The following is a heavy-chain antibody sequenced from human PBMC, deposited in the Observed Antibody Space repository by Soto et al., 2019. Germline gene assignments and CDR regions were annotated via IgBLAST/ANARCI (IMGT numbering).Heavy chain of an antibody. D-gene: IGHD2-21*02. CDR2: IDSAGRTT. J-gene: IGHJ4*02. CDR1: GFTFSSDC. Sequence: GGSLRLSCAASGFTFSSDCMHWFRQAPGKGLVWVSRIDSAGRTTTYADSVKGRFTISRDNAKNTLYLQMNGLRAEDTALYYCARWFTGGNFHYFDFWGQGTQVTVYS. CDR3: ARWFTGGNFHYFDF. V-gene: IGHV3-74*01.